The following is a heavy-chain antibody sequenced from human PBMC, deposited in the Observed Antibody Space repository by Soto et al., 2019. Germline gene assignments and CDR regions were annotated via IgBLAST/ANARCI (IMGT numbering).Heavy chain of an antibody. CDR2: IHYSGST. D-gene: IGHD3-10*01. CDR3: ARVRGSGSYAAYYFDS. Sequence: PSETLSLTCTVSGGSISNGGYYWNWVRQHPGKGLEWIGYIHYSGSTWYNPSLESRVTISVDTPKDQFSLKLRSVTAADTAVYYCARVRGSGSYAAYYFDSWGQGTLVTVSS. CDR1: GGSISNGGYY. V-gene: IGHV4-31*03. J-gene: IGHJ4*01.